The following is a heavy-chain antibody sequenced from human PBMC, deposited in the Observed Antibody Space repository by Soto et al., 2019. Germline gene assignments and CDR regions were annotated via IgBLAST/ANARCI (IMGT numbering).Heavy chain of an antibody. CDR3: ARAGHPTDP. CDR2: ISAYNGNT. V-gene: IGHV1-18*01. J-gene: IGHJ5*02. Sequence: RQAPGQGLEWMGWISAYNGNTNYAQKLQGRVTMTTDTSTSTAYMELRSLRSDDTAVYYCARAGHPTDPWGQGTLVTVSS.